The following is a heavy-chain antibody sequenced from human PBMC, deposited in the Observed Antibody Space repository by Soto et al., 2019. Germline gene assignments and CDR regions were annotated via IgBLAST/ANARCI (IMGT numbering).Heavy chain of an antibody. D-gene: IGHD3-10*01. CDR2: IYHSGSI. V-gene: IGHV4-4*02. Sequence: SETLSLTCTVANASISSRKWWTWVSQTPGKGLEWIGEIYHSGSINHNPSLKSRVTMSVDKSNNQFSLKMTSVTAAETAVFYCASKFGELLADAFDIWGHGTVV. CDR3: ASKFGELLADAFDI. J-gene: IGHJ3*02. CDR1: NASISSRKW.